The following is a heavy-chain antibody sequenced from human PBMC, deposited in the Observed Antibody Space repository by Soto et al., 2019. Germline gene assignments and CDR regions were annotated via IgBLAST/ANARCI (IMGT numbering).Heavy chain of an antibody. D-gene: IGHD2-21*01. Sequence: EVHLVESGGALVQPGGSLRLSCAASGFTFSDYWMTWVRQTPGKGLEGVANMNPDGSEQYYLDSVKGRFTISRDNAKNSLYLRMNNLRGEDTAVYSCTRDLNHDCGPWGQGTQVIVSS. CDR1: GFTFSDYW. CDR2: MNPDGSEQ. V-gene: IGHV3-7*04. J-gene: IGHJ5*02. CDR3: TRDLNHDCGP.